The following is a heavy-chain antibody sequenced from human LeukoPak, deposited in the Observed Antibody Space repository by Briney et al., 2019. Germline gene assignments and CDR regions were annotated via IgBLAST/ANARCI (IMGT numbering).Heavy chain of an antibody. Sequence: PGGSLRLSCAASGFTFSIYTMNWVRQAPGKGLEWVSSISSSSSNIYYAGSVKGRFTISRDNAKNSLYPQMNSLRAEDTAVYYCARVAGYCSSTSNCYSDYWGQGTLVTVSS. V-gene: IGHV3-21*01. CDR3: ARVAGYCSSTSNCYSDY. D-gene: IGHD2-2*01. CDR1: GFTFSIYT. J-gene: IGHJ4*02. CDR2: ISSSSSNI.